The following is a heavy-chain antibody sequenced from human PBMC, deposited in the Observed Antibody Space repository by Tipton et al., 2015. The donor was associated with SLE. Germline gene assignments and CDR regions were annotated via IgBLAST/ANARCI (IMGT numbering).Heavy chain of an antibody. Sequence: TLSLTCTVSGGSITTNKYHWGWIRQPAGKGLEWLGTISYSGTTHYNPSLQSRVTISLDKSNNQFSLNLNSVSAADTAVYYCASLRAPIAAAGPPDYWGQGTLVTVSS. CDR3: ASLRAPIAAAGPPDY. V-gene: IGHV4-39*01. CDR2: ISYSGTT. D-gene: IGHD6-13*01. CDR1: GGSITTNKYH. J-gene: IGHJ4*02.